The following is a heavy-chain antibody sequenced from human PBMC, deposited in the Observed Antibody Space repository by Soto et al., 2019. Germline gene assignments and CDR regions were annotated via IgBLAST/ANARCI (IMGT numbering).Heavy chain of an antibody. Sequence: ASVKVSCKASGYTFTSYYMHWVRQAPGQGLEWMGIINTSSGSTTYAQKFQGRVTMTRDTSTSTGNMELSSLRSEDTAVYYGGRGNGWDYYGMDVGGQGTTVPVSS. CDR2: INTSSGST. D-gene: IGHD6-25*01. J-gene: IGHJ6*02. V-gene: IGHV1-46*01. CDR3: GRGNGWDYYGMDV. CDR1: GYTFTSYY.